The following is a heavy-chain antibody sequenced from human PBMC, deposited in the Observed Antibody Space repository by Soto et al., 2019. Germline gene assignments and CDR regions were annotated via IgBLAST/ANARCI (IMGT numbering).Heavy chain of an antibody. CDR3: ATGPPPHYDSSRYTHLNDY. CDR2: ISGSGGST. CDR1: GFTFSSYA. J-gene: IGHJ4*02. V-gene: IGHV3-23*01. Sequence: GGSLRLSCAASGFTFSSYAMSWVRQAPGKGLEWVSAISGSGGSTYYADSVKGRFTISRDNSKNTLYLQMNSLRAEDTAVYYCATGPPPHYDSSRYTHLNDYWGQGTLVTVSS. D-gene: IGHD3-22*01.